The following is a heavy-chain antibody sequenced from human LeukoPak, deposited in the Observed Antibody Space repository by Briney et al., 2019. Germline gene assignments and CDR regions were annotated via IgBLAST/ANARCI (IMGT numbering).Heavy chain of an antibody. CDR3: ARGWVVITGTRNLDY. CDR1: GFTFSSYA. CDR2: ISGSGGST. D-gene: IGHD1-7*01. V-gene: IGHV3-23*01. Sequence: PGGSLRLSCAASGFTFSSYAMSWVRQAPGKGLEWVSAISGSGGSTYYADSVKGRFTISRDNAKNSLYLQMNSLRAEGTAVYYCARGWVVITGTRNLDYWGQGTLVTVSS. J-gene: IGHJ4*02.